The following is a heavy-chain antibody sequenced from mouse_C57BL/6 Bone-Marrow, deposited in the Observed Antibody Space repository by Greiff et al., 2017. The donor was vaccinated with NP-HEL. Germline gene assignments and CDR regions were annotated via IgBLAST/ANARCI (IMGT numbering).Heavy chain of an antibody. V-gene: IGHV5-12*01. CDR1: GFTFSDYY. Sequence: EVMLVESGGGLVQPGGSLKLSCAASGFTFSDYYMYWVRQTPEKRLEWVAYISNGGGSTYYPDTVKGRFTISRDNAKNTLYLQMSRLKSEDTAMYYCARHAHYGSSYAYFDVWGTGTTVTVSS. J-gene: IGHJ1*03. D-gene: IGHD1-1*01. CDR2: ISNGGGST. CDR3: ARHAHYGSSYAYFDV.